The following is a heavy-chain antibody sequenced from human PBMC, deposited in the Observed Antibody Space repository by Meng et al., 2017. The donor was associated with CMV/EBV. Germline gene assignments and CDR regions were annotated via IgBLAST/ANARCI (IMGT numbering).Heavy chain of an antibody. V-gene: IGHV3-30*02. CDR2: IRYDGSNK. CDR3: AKDLAKVRGVYYYYGMDV. D-gene: IGHD3-10*01. CDR1: GFTFSSYG. Sequence: GGSLRLSCAASGFTFSSYGMHWVRQAPGKGLEWVAFIRYDGSNKYYADSVKGRFTISRDNSKNTLYLQMNSLRAEDTAVYYCAKDLAKVRGVYYYYGMDVWGQGTTVTV. J-gene: IGHJ6*02.